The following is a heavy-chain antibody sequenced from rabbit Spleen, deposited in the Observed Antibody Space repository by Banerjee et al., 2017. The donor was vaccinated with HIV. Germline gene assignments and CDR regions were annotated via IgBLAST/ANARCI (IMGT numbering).Heavy chain of an antibody. Sequence: QEQLVESGGGLVQPEGSLTLTCTASGFSFSSSYYMCWVRQAPGKGLEWIGCIGTGSGNTYYASWVNGRFTISKTSSTTVTLQMTSLTDADTATYFCARDPHDGYVVYNLWGPGTLVTVS. CDR3: ARDPHDGYVVYNL. CDR1: GFSFSSSYY. CDR2: IGTGSGNT. D-gene: IGHD3-1*01. J-gene: IGHJ4*01. V-gene: IGHV1S45*01.